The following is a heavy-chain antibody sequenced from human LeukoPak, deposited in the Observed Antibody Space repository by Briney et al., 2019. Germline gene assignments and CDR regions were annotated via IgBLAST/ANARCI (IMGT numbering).Heavy chain of an antibody. Sequence: GGSLRLSCAASGFTFSSYWMSWVRQAPGKGLEWVANIKQDGSEKYYVDSVKGRFTISRDNAKNSLYLQMNSLRAEDTAVYYCARDKSDSSGRYGYHAFDIWGQGTMVTVSS. J-gene: IGHJ3*02. D-gene: IGHD6-19*01. CDR1: GFTFSSYW. V-gene: IGHV3-7*01. CDR3: ARDKSDSSGRYGYHAFDI. CDR2: IKQDGSEK.